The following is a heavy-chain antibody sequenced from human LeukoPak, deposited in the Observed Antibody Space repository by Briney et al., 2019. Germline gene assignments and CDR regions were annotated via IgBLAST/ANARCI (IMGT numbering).Heavy chain of an antibody. Sequence: GGSLRLSCAASGFTFSSYGMTWVRQAPGKGLEWVSSISSSSSYIYYADSVKGRFTISRDNAKNSLYLQMNSLRAEDTAVYYCARDEEGYYDFWSGYYTGIATFDYWGQGTLVTVSS. J-gene: IGHJ4*02. CDR3: ARDEEGYYDFWSGYYTGIATFDY. V-gene: IGHV3-21*01. CDR2: ISSSSSYI. D-gene: IGHD3-3*01. CDR1: GFTFSSYG.